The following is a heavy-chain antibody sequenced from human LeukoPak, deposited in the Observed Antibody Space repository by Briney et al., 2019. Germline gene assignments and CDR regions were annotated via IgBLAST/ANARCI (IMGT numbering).Heavy chain of an antibody. D-gene: IGHD3-3*01. CDR2: IYPDDSDT. V-gene: IGHV5-51*01. CDR3: AKAGRSGFVAHYYYYTDV. CDR1: GYGFSMYW. J-gene: IGHJ6*03. Sequence: GEALKISCKGSGYGFSMYWIVWVRQMPGKGLEWMGIIYPDDSDTRYSPSFQGQVTISADKSINTAYLQWNSLKASDTAIYYCAKAGRSGFVAHYYYYTDVWGKGTTVTVSS.